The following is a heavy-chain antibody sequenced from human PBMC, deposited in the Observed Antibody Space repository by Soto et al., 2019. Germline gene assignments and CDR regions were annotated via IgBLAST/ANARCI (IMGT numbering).Heavy chain of an antibody. CDR2: TRNKATSYTT. Sequence: EVQLVESGGGLVQPGGSLRLSCAASGFTFSDHYMDWVRQAPGKGLEWVGRTRNKATSYTTEYAASVKGRFTISRDDSKNSLYLQMNSLKTEDTAVYYCAREEANDFWSGYYREDAFDIWGQGTMVTVSS. V-gene: IGHV3-72*01. D-gene: IGHD3-3*01. J-gene: IGHJ3*02. CDR3: AREEANDFWSGYYREDAFDI. CDR1: GFTFSDHY.